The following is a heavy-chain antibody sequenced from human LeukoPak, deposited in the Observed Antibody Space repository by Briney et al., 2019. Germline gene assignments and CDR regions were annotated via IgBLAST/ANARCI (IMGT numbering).Heavy chain of an antibody. Sequence: GGSLRLSCAASGFTFSSYAMHWVRQAPGKGLEWVAVISYDGSNKYYADSVKGRFTISRDNSKNTLYLQMNSLRAEDTAVYYCAREWGAAAGLDYWGQGTLGTVSS. CDR1: GFTFSSYA. CDR3: AREWGAAAGLDY. CDR2: ISYDGSNK. D-gene: IGHD6-13*01. J-gene: IGHJ4*02. V-gene: IGHV3-30-3*01.